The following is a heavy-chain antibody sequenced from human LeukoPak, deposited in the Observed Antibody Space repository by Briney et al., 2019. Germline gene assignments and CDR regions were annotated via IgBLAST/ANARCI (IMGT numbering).Heavy chain of an antibody. J-gene: IGHJ4*02. CDR3: ARGYCSSTSCLWYFDY. D-gene: IGHD2-2*01. Sequence: PGGSLRLSCAASGFTFSSYAMSWVRQAPGKGLEWVSAISGSGGSTYYADAVKGRFTISRDNSKNTLYLQMNSLRAEDTAVYYCARGYCSSTSCLWYFDYWGQGTLVTVSS. V-gene: IGHV3-23*01. CDR2: ISGSGGST. CDR1: GFTFSSYA.